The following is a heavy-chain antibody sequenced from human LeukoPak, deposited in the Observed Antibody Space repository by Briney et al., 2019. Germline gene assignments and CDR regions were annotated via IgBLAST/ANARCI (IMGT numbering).Heavy chain of an antibody. CDR2: ISYDGSNK. D-gene: IGHD3-22*01. CDR1: GFAFSSYG. Sequence: PGGSLRLSCAASGFAFSSYGMHWVRQAPGKGLEWVAVISYDGSNKYYADSVKGRFTISRDNSKNTLYLQMNSLRADDTAVYYCAKDSYYDSSGNGVDAFDICGQGTMVTVSS. J-gene: IGHJ3*02. V-gene: IGHV3-30*18. CDR3: AKDSYYDSSGNGVDAFDI.